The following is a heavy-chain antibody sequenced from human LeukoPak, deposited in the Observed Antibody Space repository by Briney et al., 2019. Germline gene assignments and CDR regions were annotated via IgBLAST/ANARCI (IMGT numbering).Heavy chain of an antibody. CDR1: GYTFTGYY. CDR3: ASCGGDCYSGYYYMDV. CDR2: IIPIFGTA. V-gene: IGHV1-69*06. J-gene: IGHJ6*03. D-gene: IGHD2-21*02. Sequence: VASVKVSCKASGYTFTGYYMHWVRQAPGQGLEWMGGIIPIFGTANYAQKFQGRVTITADKSTSTAYMELSSLRSEDTAVYYCASCGGDCYSGYYYMDVWGKGTTVTVSS.